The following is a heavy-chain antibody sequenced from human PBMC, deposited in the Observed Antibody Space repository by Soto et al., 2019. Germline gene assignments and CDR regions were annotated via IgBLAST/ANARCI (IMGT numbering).Heavy chain of an antibody. J-gene: IGHJ5*02. CDR2: IIPIFGTA. CDR1: GGTFSSYA. Sequence: QVQLVQSGAEVKKPGSSVKVSCKASGGTFSSYAISWVRQAPGQGLEWMGEIIPIFGTANYAQKFQGRVTITADESTSTAYMELSSLRSEDTAVYYCARGGAVVVPAAYNWFDPWGQGTLVTVSS. D-gene: IGHD2-2*01. CDR3: ARGGAVVVPAAYNWFDP. V-gene: IGHV1-69*01.